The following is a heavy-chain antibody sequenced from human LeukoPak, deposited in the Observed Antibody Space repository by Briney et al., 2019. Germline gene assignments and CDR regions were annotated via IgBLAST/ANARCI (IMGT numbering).Heavy chain of an antibody. D-gene: IGHD3-10*01. CDR2: INHSGST. CDR1: GGSISSGSYY. CDR3: ARGYYYFDY. Sequence: PSETLSLTCTVSGGSISSGSYYWSWIRQPPGKGLEWIGEINHSGSTNYNPSLKSRVTISVDTSKNQFSLKLSSVTAADTAVYYCARGYYYFDYWGQGTLVTVSS. V-gene: IGHV4-39*07. J-gene: IGHJ4*02.